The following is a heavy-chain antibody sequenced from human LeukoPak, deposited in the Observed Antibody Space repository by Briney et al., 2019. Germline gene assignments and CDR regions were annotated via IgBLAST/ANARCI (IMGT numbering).Heavy chain of an antibody. CDR3: ARTTTAAGRYFDY. Sequence: PGGSLRLSCAASGFTFSSYSMNWVRQAPGKGLEWVSYISSSSSTIYYADSVTGRFTISRDNAKNSLYLQMNSLRAEDTAVYYCARTTTAAGRYFDYWGQGTLVTVSS. CDR1: GFTFSSYS. CDR2: ISSSSSTI. V-gene: IGHV3-48*01. J-gene: IGHJ4*02. D-gene: IGHD6-13*01.